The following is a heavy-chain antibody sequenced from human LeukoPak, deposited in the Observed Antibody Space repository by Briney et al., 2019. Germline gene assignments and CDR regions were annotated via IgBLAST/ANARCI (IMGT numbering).Heavy chain of an antibody. Sequence: GGSLRLSCAASGFTFSSYSMNWVRKAPGKGLEWVSYISSSSSTIYYADSVKGRFTISRDNAKNSLYLQMNSLRAEDTAVYYCARQHQTYYDYVWGSYRYFDYWGQGTLVTVSS. D-gene: IGHD3-16*02. CDR1: GFTFSSYS. CDR2: ISSSSSTI. CDR3: ARQHQTYYDYVWGSYRYFDY. J-gene: IGHJ4*02. V-gene: IGHV3-48*01.